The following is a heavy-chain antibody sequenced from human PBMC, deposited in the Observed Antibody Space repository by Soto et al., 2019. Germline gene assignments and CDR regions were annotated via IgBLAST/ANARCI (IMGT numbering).Heavy chain of an antibody. Sequence: GASVKVSCKASGYTFTSYGISWVRQAPGQGLEWMGWISAYNGNTNYAQKLQGRVTMTTDTSTSTAYMELRSLRSDDTAVFYCARDGRIILRLGGHHAYWGQGTLVTVSS. CDR1: GYTFTSYG. J-gene: IGHJ4*02. D-gene: IGHD3-16*01. V-gene: IGHV1-18*01. CDR3: ARDGRIILRLGGHHAY. CDR2: ISAYNGNT.